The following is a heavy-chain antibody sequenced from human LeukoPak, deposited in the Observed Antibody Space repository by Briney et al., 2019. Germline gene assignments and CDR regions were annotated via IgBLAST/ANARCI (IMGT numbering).Heavy chain of an antibody. D-gene: IGHD6-19*01. CDR2: ISGSGGST. V-gene: IGHV3-23*01. CDR3: AIPPYSSGWYYFDY. J-gene: IGHJ4*02. Sequence: PGGSLRLSCAASGFTFSSYAMSWVRQAPGKGLGWVSAISGSGGSTYYADSVKGRFTISRDNSKNTLYLQMNSLRAEDTVVYYCAIPPYSSGWYYFDYWGQGTLVTVSS. CDR1: GFTFSSYA.